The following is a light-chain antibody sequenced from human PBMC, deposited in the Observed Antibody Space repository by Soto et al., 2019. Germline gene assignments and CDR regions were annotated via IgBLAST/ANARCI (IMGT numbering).Light chain of an antibody. CDR3: QQRSNWPRT. CDR1: QSVSSY. CDR2: DAS. Sequence: EIVLTHSPATLSLCPWEIATLSCRASQSVSSYLAWYQQKPGQAPRLLIYDASNRATGIPARFSGSGSGTDFTLTISSLEPEDFAVYYRQQRSNWPRTFGQGTKVDIK. J-gene: IGKJ1*01. V-gene: IGKV3-11*01.